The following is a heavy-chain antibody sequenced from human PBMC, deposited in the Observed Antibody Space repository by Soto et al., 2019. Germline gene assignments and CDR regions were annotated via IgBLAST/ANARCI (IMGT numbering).Heavy chain of an antibody. CDR1: GYTFTSND. D-gene: IGHD4-17*01. CDR3: ARGYGGYTWYPDY. J-gene: IGHJ4*02. Sequence: QVQLVQSGAEVKKPGASVKVSCKASGYTFTSNDINWVRQATGQGLEWMGWMNPNKGNTGYAQKFQGRITMTRNNSISTAYMEVSSLRSEDTAVYYCARGYGGYTWYPDYWGQGTLVTVSS. V-gene: IGHV1-8*01. CDR2: MNPNKGNT.